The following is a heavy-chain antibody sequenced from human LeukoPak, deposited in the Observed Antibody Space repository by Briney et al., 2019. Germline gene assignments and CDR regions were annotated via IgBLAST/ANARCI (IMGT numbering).Heavy chain of an antibody. CDR1: GFTFSTDW. D-gene: IGHD5/OR15-5a*01. J-gene: IGHJ4*02. CDR2: MKEDGSEI. CDR3: ARGVYYFDS. Sequence: GGSLRLSCVASGFTFSTDWMTWVRQAPGKGLEWVAYMKEDGSEIYYLDSVKGRFTISRDNAKKSLYLQMSSLIAEDTDVYYCARGVYYFDSWGQGTLVTVSS. V-gene: IGHV3-7*04.